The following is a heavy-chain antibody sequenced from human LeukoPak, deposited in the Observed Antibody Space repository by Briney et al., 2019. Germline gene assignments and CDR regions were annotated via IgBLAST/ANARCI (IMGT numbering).Heavy chain of an antibody. CDR1: GDSMKGLS. CDR3: TRARALRDAFYL. V-gene: IGHV4-59*11. CDR2: IYYTGST. J-gene: IGHJ3*01. Sequence: PSETLSLTCTVSGDSMKGLSWSWIRQSPGKGLEWIGYIYYTGSTNYNPSFGNRVTISVDTSKNHFSLKLNSVTDADTAIYFGTRARALRDAFYLWGRGTMVTVSS.